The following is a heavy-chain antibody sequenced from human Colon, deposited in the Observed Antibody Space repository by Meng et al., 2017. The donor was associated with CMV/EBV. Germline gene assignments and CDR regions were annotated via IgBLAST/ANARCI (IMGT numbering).Heavy chain of an antibody. J-gene: IGHJ4*02. V-gene: IGHV4-39*07. Sequence: SETLSLTCTVSGGSISSGRYYWGWIRQPPGKGLEWIGSIYYSGSTYYNPSLKSRVTISVDTSKNQVSLKLSYVTAADTAVYYCARAQGYSSGFSEADYWGQGTLVTVSS. D-gene: IGHD5-18*01. CDR3: ARAQGYSSGFSEADY. CDR1: GGSISSGRYY. CDR2: IYYSGST.